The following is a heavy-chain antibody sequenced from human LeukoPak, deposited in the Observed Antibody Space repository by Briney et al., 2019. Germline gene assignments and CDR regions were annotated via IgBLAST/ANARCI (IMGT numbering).Heavy chain of an antibody. J-gene: IGHJ6*03. CDR3: AKQVVVPAASYYYTDV. CDR2: IRYDGSNK. V-gene: IGHV3-30*02. Sequence: GGSLRLSCAASGFTFSSYGMHWVRQAPGKGLEWVAFIRYDGSNKYYADSVKGRFTISRDNSKNTLYLQMNSLRAEDTAVYYCAKQVVVPAASYYYTDVWGKGTTVTVSS. D-gene: IGHD2-2*01. CDR1: GFTFSSYG.